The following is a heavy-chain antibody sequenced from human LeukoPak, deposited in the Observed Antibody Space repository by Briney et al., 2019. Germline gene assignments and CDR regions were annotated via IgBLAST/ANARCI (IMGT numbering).Heavy chain of an antibody. Sequence: PGGSLRLSCAASGVTLSDHHVDWVRQAPGKGLEGVGCTRYKARSYRTEYAESVDGRFTISRDDSKNAVYLQMNSLKTEDTAVYYCARDGGEGDNSAFDIWGQGTVVTVSS. D-gene: IGHD3-16*01. CDR2: TRYKARSYRT. CDR3: ARDGGEGDNSAFDI. CDR1: GVTLSDHH. J-gene: IGHJ3*02. V-gene: IGHV3-72*01.